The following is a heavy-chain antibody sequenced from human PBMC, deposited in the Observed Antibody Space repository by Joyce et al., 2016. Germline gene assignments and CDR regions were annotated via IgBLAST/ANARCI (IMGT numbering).Heavy chain of an antibody. J-gene: IGHJ3*02. Sequence: QVQLVQSGAEVKKPGASVKVSCKASAYDFLSLGISWVRQAPGQGLEWMGWISANYGNTNYAQKLLGRVTLTRDASTSTAYMELRSLSSDDTAVYYCARGQDSFDIWGQGTMITVSS. CDR2: ISANYGNT. CDR3: ARGQDSFDI. V-gene: IGHV1-18*01. CDR1: AYDFLSLG.